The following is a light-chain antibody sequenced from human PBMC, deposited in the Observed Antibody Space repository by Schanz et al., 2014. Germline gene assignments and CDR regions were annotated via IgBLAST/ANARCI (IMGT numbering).Light chain of an antibody. J-gene: IGKJ4*01. CDR3: QQYGSSPRGSLT. CDR1: QSVSSSY. CDR2: GAS. V-gene: IGKV3-20*01. Sequence: EIVLTQSPGTLSLSPGERATLSCRASQSVSSSYLAWYQQKPGQAPRLLIYGASSRATGIPDRFSGSGSGTDFTLTISRLEPEDFAVYYCQQYGSSPRGSLTFGGGPKVEIK.